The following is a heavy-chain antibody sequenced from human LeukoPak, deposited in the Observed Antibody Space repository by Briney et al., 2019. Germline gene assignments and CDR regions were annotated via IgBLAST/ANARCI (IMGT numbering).Heavy chain of an antibody. CDR1: GFTFSSYA. Sequence: GRSLRLSCAASGFTFSSYAMSWVRQAPGKGMEWVSAISGSGGSTYYADSVKGRFTISRDNSKNTLYLQMNSLRAEDTAVYYCAKEVTYYDFWSGYSNHFDYWGQGTLVTVSS. J-gene: IGHJ4*02. V-gene: IGHV3-23*01. CDR2: ISGSGGST. D-gene: IGHD3-3*01. CDR3: AKEVTYYDFWSGYSNHFDY.